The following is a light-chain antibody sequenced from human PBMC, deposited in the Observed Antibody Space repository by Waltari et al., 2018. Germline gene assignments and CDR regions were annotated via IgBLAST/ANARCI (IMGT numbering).Light chain of an antibody. V-gene: IGLV10-54*01. CDR3: SAWDSSLRVWV. CDR2: RNN. J-gene: IGLJ3*02. Sequence: QAGLTQPPSVSKDLRQTATLTCTGNNNNVGDQGAAWLQQHQGHPPKLLSYRNNKRPAGISERLSASRSGNTASLTITGLQPEDEADYYCSAWDSSLRVWVFGGGTKLTVL. CDR1: NNNVGDQG.